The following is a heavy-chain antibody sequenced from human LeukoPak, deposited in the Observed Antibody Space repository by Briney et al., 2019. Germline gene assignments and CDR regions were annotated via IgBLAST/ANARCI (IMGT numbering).Heavy chain of an antibody. D-gene: IGHD1-1*01. Sequence: PGGSLRLSCAASGFTFSSYGMHWVRQAPGKGLEWVAVISHDGSNEYYADSVKGRFTISRDNSKNTLYLQMNSLRDEDTAVYYCAKDGGRRTTGTTPLIDYWGQGTLVTVSS. CDR3: AKDGGRRTTGTTPLIDY. J-gene: IGHJ4*02. V-gene: IGHV3-30*18. CDR1: GFTFSSYG. CDR2: ISHDGSNE.